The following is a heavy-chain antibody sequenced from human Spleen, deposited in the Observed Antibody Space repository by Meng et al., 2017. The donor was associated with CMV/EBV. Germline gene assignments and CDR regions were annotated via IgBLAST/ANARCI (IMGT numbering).Heavy chain of an antibody. CDR1: GFTFSSYW. Sequence: GGSLRLSCAASGFTFSSYWMHWVRQAPGKGLVWVSRINSDGSSTSYADSVKGRFTISRDNAKNTLYLQMNSLRAEDTAVYYCARGVDTAPLGMDIWGQGTTVTVSS. D-gene: IGHD5-18*01. J-gene: IGHJ6*02. CDR3: ARGVDTAPLGMDI. CDR2: INSDGSST. V-gene: IGHV3-74*01.